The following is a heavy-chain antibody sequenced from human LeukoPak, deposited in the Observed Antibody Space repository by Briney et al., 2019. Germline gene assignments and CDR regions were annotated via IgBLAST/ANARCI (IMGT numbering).Heavy chain of an antibody. V-gene: IGHV3-23*01. CDR2: ISGSGGST. Sequence: GGSLRLSCAASGLTFSSYAMSWVRQAPGKGLEWVSAISGSGGSTYYADSVKGRFTISRDNSKNTLYLQMNSLRAEDTAVYYCAKERDYYGSGPPDYWGQGTLVTVSS. CDR1: GLTFSSYA. J-gene: IGHJ4*02. CDR3: AKERDYYGSGPPDY. D-gene: IGHD3-10*01.